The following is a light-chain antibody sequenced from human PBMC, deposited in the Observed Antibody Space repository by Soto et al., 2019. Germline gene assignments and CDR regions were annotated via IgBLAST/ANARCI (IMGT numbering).Light chain of an antibody. CDR1: QSVGTY. CDR2: DAS. CDR3: QQYGNSGT. V-gene: IGKV3-11*01. J-gene: IGKJ4*02. Sequence: IVLTQAPATLSFSPGERATLSCRASQSVGTYLAWYQQTPGQAPSLLIYDASNRATGIPARFSGSGSGTDFTLTISSLEPGDFAVYYCQQYGNSGTFGLGPKVEIX.